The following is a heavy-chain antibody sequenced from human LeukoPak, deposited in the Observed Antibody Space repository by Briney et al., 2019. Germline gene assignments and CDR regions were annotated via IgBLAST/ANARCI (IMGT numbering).Heavy chain of an antibody. J-gene: IGHJ4*02. CDR1: GFTFSSYA. D-gene: IGHD2-21*02. V-gene: IGHV3-23*01. CDR2: ISGSGAGT. Sequence: GGSLRLSCAASGFTFSSYAMSWVRQAPGKGLEWVSAISGSGAGTYYADSMKGRFTISRDNSKNTLYLQMNSLRAEDTAVYYCAKSLGDIVVVTAIHWGQGTLVTVSS. CDR3: AKSLGDIVVVTAIH.